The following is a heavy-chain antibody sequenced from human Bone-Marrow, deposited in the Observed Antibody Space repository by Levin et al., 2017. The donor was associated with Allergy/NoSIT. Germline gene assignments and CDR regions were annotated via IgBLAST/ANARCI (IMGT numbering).Heavy chain of an antibody. CDR2: FDPEEGET. V-gene: IGHV1-24*01. D-gene: IGHD1-7*01. CDR3: TTLGNFYGAEYFHH. Sequence: GASVKVSCKVSGYTLSESSIHWVRQAPGKGLEWMGGFDPEEGETMYAQKFQGRVTMTEDTSTDTAYMELSSLRSEDSAVFYCTTLGNFYGAEYFHHWGRGTRVTVSA. CDR1: GYTLSESS. J-gene: IGHJ1*01.